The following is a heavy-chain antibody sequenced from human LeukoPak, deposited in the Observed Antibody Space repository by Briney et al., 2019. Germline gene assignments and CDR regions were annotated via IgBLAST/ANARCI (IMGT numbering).Heavy chain of an antibody. CDR1: APSTTIVDSW. Sequence: PSETLSLTCTVSAPSTTIVDSWCAWIRQPPGKGLEWTASIYYSGSTHYNPALKSRVYIAVDTYKSQFSLKLSSVTAADTAVYYCARQIGRGLWDFDYWGQGTPVTVSS. D-gene: IGHD2-21*01. V-gene: IGHV4-39*01. CDR3: ARQIGRGLWDFDY. J-gene: IGHJ4*02. CDR2: IYYSGST.